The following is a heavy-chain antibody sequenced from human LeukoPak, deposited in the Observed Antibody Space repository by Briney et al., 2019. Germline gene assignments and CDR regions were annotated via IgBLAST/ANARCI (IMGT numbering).Heavy chain of an antibody. D-gene: IGHD2-15*01. Sequence: SVKVSCKASGGTFSSYAISWVRQAPGQGLEWMGGIIPIFGTANYAQKFQGRVTITTDESTSTAYLELSSLRSEDTAVYYCATRGGPGYYFYYIDVWGKGTTVTVSS. V-gene: IGHV1-69*05. CDR1: GGTFSSYA. J-gene: IGHJ6*03. CDR2: IIPIFGTA. CDR3: ATRGGPGYYFYYIDV.